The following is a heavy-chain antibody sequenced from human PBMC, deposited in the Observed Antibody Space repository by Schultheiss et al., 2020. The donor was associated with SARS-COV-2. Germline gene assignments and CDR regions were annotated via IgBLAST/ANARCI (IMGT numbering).Heavy chain of an antibody. J-gene: IGHJ6*02. V-gene: IGHV4-31*03. CDR3: ARDRYYDFWSGYYSDYYYGMDV. Sequence: SQTLSLTCTVSGDSISSTTFYWGWIRQPPGKGLEWIGYIYYSGSTYYNPSLKSRVTISVDTSKNQFSLKLSSVTAADTAVYYCARDRYYDFWSGYYSDYYYGMDVWGQGTTVTVSS. CDR2: IYYSGST. D-gene: IGHD3-3*01. CDR1: GDSISSTTFY.